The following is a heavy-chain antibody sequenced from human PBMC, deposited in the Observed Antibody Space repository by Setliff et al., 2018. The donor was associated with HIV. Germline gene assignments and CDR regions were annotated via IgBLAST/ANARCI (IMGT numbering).Heavy chain of an antibody. CDR1: GYAFSDNP. V-gene: IGHV1-3*04. CDR2: INTGRGIA. CDR3: VTTPEGCGDASWFDP. J-gene: IGHJ5*02. D-gene: IGHD2-21*02. Sequence: ASVKVSXKASGYAFSDNPSRGXXQAPGERHEWRGWINTGRGIARYSHHFQARVTFSRDTSANTAYMELGGLKSEDTAVYXCVTTPEGCGDASWFDPWGQGTLVTVSS.